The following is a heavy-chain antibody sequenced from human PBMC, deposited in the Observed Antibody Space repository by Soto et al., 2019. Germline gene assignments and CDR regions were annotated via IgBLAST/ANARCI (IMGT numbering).Heavy chain of an antibody. CDR3: ARGLYCSGGSCCRRAFDI. CDR2: IWYDGSNK. CDR1: GFTFSSYG. J-gene: IGHJ3*02. V-gene: IGHV3-33*01. D-gene: IGHD2-15*01. Sequence: GGSLRLSCAASGFTFSSYGMHWVRQAPGKGLEWVAVIWYDGSNKYYADSVKGRFTISRDNSKNTLYLQMNSLRAEDTAVYYCARGLYCSGGSCCRRAFDIWGQGTMVTVSS.